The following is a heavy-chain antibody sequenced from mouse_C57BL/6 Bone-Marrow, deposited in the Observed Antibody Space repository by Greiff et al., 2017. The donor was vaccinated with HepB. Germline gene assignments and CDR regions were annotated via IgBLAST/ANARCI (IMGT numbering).Heavy chain of an antibody. V-gene: IGHV1-36*01. J-gene: IGHJ1*03. Sequence: EVQLQQSGPVLVKPGPSVKISCKASGFTFTDYYMHWVKQSHGKSLEWIGLVYPYNGGTSYNQKFKGKATLTVDTSSSTAYMELNSLTSEDSAVYYGARNRVYYYGSSPWYFDVWGTGTTVTVSS. D-gene: IGHD1-1*01. CDR1: GFTFTDYY. CDR2: VYPYNGGT. CDR3: ARNRVYYYGSSPWYFDV.